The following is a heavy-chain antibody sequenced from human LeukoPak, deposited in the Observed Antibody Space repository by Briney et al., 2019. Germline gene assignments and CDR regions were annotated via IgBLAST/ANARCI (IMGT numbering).Heavy chain of an antibody. J-gene: IGHJ4*02. D-gene: IGHD3-10*01. CDR3: ARGRGFRYYDSGSYYPLKY. CDR1: GYTFTSYD. CDR2: MNPNSGNT. Sequence: ASVKVSCKASGYTFTSYDINWVRQATGQGLEWMGWMNPNSGNTGYAQKFQGRVTMTRNTSISTAYMELSSLRSEDTAVYYCARGRGFRYYDSGSYYPLKYWGQGTLVTVSS. V-gene: IGHV1-8*01.